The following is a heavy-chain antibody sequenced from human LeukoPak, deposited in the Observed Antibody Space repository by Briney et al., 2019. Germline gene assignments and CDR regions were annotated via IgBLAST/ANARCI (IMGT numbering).Heavy chain of an antibody. CDR1: GGSFSGYY. CDR2: INHSGST. J-gene: IGHJ4*02. Sequence: SETLSLTCAVYGGSFSGYYWSWIRQPPGKGLEWIGEINHSGSTNYNPSLKSRVTISVDTSKNQFSLKLSSVTAADTAVYYCARRKSGPRPKYYFDYWGQGTLVTVSS. CDR3: ARRKSGPRPKYYFDY. V-gene: IGHV4-34*01. D-gene: IGHD3-3*01.